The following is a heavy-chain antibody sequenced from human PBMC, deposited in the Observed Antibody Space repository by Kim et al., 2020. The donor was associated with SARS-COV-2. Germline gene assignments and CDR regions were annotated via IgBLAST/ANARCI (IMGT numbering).Heavy chain of an antibody. Sequence: ASVKVSCKASGYIFHGYGISWVRQAPGQGLEWMGWISVYNGHTDYAQKFQGRVTVTADISTSTVYMELRSLRFDDTAKYYCARVHYDSSGYPLPPQELGPWGQGTPGTVSS. D-gene: IGHD3-22*01. V-gene: IGHV1-18*01. J-gene: IGHJ5*02. CDR3: ARVHYDSSGYPLPPQELGP. CDR2: ISVYNGHT. CDR1: GYIFHGYG.